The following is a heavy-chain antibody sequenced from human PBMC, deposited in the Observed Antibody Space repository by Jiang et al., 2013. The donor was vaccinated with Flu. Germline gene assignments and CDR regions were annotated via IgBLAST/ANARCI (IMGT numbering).Heavy chain of an antibody. CDR3: ARQGYSSFDY. Sequence: GSGLVKPSETLSLTCAVSGGSISSYTYYWGWIRQPPGKGLEWIGTIYYSGSTYYNPSLQSRVTISVDTSKNQFSLKLSSVTAADTAVYYCARQGYSSFDYWGQGNPGHRLL. CDR2: IYYSGST. D-gene: IGHD6-19*01. J-gene: IGHJ4*02. V-gene: IGHV4-39*01. CDR1: GGSISSYTYY.